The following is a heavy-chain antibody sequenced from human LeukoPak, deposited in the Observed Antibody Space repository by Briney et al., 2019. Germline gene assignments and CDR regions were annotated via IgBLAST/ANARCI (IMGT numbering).Heavy chain of an antibody. CDR1: GFTFSSYS. Sequence: TGGSLRLSCAASGFTFSSYSMNWVRQAPGKGLEWVANIKQDGSEKYYVDSVKGRFTISRDNAKNSLYLQMNSLRAEDTAVYYCARGLTVPAAIHLNWFDPWGQGTLVTVSS. D-gene: IGHD2-2*01. J-gene: IGHJ5*02. V-gene: IGHV3-7*01. CDR2: IKQDGSEK. CDR3: ARGLTVPAAIHLNWFDP.